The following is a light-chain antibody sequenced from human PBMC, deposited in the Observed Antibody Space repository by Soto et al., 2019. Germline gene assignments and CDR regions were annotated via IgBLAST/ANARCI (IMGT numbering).Light chain of an antibody. Sequence: QSVLTQPPSASGTPGQRVTISCSGSSSNIGSNYVYWYQQLPGTAPKLLIYRSNQRPSGVPDRFSGSKSGTSASLAISGLRSEDEADDYCAAWDDSLSGFVFGTGTKLTVL. CDR2: RSN. V-gene: IGLV1-47*01. CDR3: AAWDDSLSGFV. J-gene: IGLJ1*01. CDR1: SSNIGSNY.